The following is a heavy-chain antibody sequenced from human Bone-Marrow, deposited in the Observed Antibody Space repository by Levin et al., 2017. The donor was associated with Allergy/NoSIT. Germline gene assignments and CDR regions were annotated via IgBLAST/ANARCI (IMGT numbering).Heavy chain of an antibody. CDR2: INPNSGAT. V-gene: IGHV1-2*02. D-gene: IGHD3-16*01. CDR1: GYTFTDYY. Sequence: ASVKVSCKASGYTFTDYYMHWVRQAPGQGLEWMGCINPNSGATNFAQKFQVRVTMTRDTYVSTAYMELSRLRSDDTAVYYCARDGFDYGLDVWGHGTTVTVSS. J-gene: IGHJ6*02. CDR3: ARDGFDYGLDV.